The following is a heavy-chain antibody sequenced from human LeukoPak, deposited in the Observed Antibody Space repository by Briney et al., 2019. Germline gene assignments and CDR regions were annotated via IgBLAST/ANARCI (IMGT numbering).Heavy chain of an antibody. CDR3: ARAGRRDGYNTGDY. CDR2: IKQDGSEK. J-gene: IGHJ4*02. V-gene: IGHV3-7*01. Sequence: GGSLRLSCAASGFTFSSYWMSWVRQARGKGLEWVANIKQDGSEKYYVDSVKGRFTISRDNAKNSLYLQMNSLRAEDTAVYYCARAGRRDGYNTGDYWGQGTLVTVSS. CDR1: GFTFSSYW. D-gene: IGHD5-24*01.